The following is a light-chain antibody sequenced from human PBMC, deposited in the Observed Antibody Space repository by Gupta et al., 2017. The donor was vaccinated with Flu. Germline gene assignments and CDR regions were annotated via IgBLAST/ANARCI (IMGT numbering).Light chain of an antibody. J-gene: IGKJ5*01. CDR1: QRVRSY. V-gene: IGKV3-11*01. CDR2: DAS. Sequence: EIVLTQSPATLSLSPGERATLSCRASQRVRSYLAWYQQKPGQAPRLLIYDASTRADGIPDRFTGNGSGTDFTLTSISRVTEDFAVYYGRHPGNWHTFGQGTRLEIK. CDR3: RHPGNWHT.